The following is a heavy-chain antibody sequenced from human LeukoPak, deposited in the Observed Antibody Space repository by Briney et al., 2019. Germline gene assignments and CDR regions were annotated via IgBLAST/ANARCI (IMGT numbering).Heavy chain of an antibody. D-gene: IGHD7-27*01. CDR3: ARIRTGEDYYYMDV. CDR1: GGSISSYY. V-gene: IGHV4-59*08. Sequence: PSETLSLTCTVSGGSISSYYGSWLRQPPGKGLEWIGYIYYSGSTNYNPSLKSRVTISVDTSKNQFSLKLSSVTAADTAVYYCARIRTGEDYYYMDVWGKGTTVTVSS. CDR2: IYYSGST. J-gene: IGHJ6*03.